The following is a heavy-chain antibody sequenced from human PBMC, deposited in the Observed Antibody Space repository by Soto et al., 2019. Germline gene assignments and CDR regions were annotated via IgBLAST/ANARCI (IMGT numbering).Heavy chain of an antibody. V-gene: IGHV3-53*01. J-gene: IGHJ4*02. CDR3: ATRGGGGGY. CDR2: IYSGGYT. Sequence: EVQLVESGGGLIQPGGSLRLSCAVSGFTVSNNYMSWGRQAPGKGLEGVSVIYSGGYTAYGDSVKGRFTISRDNSKNTLHPQMNTLRPADPAGSFGATRGGGGGYWGQGTLVTVSS. D-gene: IGHD3-16*01. CDR1: GFTVSNNY.